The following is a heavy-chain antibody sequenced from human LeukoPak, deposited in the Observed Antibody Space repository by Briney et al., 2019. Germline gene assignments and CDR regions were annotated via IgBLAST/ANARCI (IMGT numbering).Heavy chain of an antibody. CDR1: GYTFTSYD. V-gene: IGHV1-8*01. D-gene: IGHD3-22*01. CDR3: ATYYFDSSGYYKYFQH. CDR2: MNPNSGNT. J-gene: IGHJ1*01. Sequence: ASVKVSCKASGYTFTSYDINWVRQATGQGLEWMGWMNPNSGNTGYAQKFQGRVTMTRSTSISTAYMELSSLRSEDTAVYYCATYYFDSSGYYKYFQHWGQGTLVTVSS.